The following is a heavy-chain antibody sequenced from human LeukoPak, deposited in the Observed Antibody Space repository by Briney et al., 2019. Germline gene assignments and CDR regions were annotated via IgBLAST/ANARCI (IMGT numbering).Heavy chain of an antibody. CDR3: ARHKLDYGDFDYFDY. D-gene: IGHD4-17*01. CDR1: GFTFSSYE. Sequence: GGSLRLSCAASGFTFSSYEMNWVLQAPGKGLEWVSYISSSGSTIYYADSVKGRFTISRDNAKNSLYLQMNSLRAEDTAVYYCARHKLDYGDFDYFDYWGQGTLVTVSS. J-gene: IGHJ4*02. CDR2: ISSSGSTI. V-gene: IGHV3-48*03.